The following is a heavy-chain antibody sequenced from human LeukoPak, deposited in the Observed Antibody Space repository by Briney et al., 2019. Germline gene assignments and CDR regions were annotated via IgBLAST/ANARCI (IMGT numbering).Heavy chain of an antibody. CDR3: ARARGGYDLDY. D-gene: IGHD5-12*01. V-gene: IGHV3-21*01. Sequence: GGSLRLSCAASGFTFSSYSMNWVRQAPGKGLEWVSSISSSSSYIYYADSVKGRFTISRDNAKNSLYLQMNSLRVEDTAVYYCARARGGYDLDYWGQGTLVTVSS. CDR1: GFTFSSYS. J-gene: IGHJ4*02. CDR2: ISSSSSYI.